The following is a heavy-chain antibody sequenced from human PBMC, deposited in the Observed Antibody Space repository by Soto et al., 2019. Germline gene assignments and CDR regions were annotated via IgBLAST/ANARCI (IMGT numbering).Heavy chain of an antibody. CDR2: IYHSGST. Sequence: SETLSLTCAVSGYSISSGYYWGWIRQPPGKGLEWIGSIYHSGSTYYNPSLKSRVTISVDTSKNQFSLKLSPVTAADTAVYYCARDTAMAQFDYWGQGTLVTVSS. D-gene: IGHD5-18*01. J-gene: IGHJ4*02. CDR3: ARDTAMAQFDY. V-gene: IGHV4-38-2*02. CDR1: GYSISSGYY.